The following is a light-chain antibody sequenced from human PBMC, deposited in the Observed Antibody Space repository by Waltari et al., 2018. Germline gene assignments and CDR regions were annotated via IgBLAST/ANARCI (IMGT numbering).Light chain of an antibody. V-gene: IGLV1-44*01. Sequence: QSVLTHPPPASGTPGQRVTLPCSGSSSTIGRNTVNWYQPPPGTAPKLHLISNKQRPSGVPDRFSGAKSGTSASLAISGLLSEDEADYYCSSGDDSVIGPVFGGGTKLTVL. CDR2: SNK. CDR1: SSTIGRNT. CDR3: SSGDDSVIGPV. J-gene: IGLJ2*01.